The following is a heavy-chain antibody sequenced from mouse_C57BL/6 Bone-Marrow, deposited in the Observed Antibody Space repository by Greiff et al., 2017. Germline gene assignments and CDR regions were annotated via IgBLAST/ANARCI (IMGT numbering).Heavy chain of an antibody. D-gene: IGHD1-1*01. CDR3: ARVCSSVYYYAMDY. J-gene: IGHJ4*01. V-gene: IGHV5-4*01. Sequence: VQLKESGGGLVKPGGSLKLSCAASGFTFSSYAMSWVRQTPEKRLEWVATISDGGSYTYYPDNVKGRFTISRDNAKNNLYLQMSHLKSEDTAMYYCARVCSSVYYYAMDYWGQGTSVTVSS. CDR2: ISDGGSYT. CDR1: GFTFSSYA.